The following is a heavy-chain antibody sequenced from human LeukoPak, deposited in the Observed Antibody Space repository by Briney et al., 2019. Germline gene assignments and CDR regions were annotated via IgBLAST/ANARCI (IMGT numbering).Heavy chain of an antibody. D-gene: IGHD5-12*01. CDR1: GGSISSGGYS. Sequence: SETLSLTCAVSGGSISSGGYSWSWIRQPPGKGLEWIGYIYHSGSIYYNPSLKSRVTISVDRSKNQFSLKLSSVTAADTAVYYCARGSYSGYGRWFDPWGQGTLVTVSS. CDR3: ARGSYSGYGRWFDP. CDR2: IYHSGSI. V-gene: IGHV4-30-2*01. J-gene: IGHJ5*02.